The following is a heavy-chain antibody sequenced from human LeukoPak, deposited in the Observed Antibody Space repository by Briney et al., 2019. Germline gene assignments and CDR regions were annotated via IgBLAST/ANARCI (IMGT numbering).Heavy chain of an antibody. CDR2: INHNGNVN. CDR1: GFTFSSYW. D-gene: IGHD3-16*01. V-gene: IGHV3-7*03. J-gene: IGHJ6*02. Sequence: GGSLRLSCAASGFTFSSYWMNWARQAPGKGLEWVASINHNGNVNYYVDSVKGRFTISRDNAKNSLYLQMSNLRVEDTAVYFCARGGGLDVWGQGATVTVSS. CDR3: ARGGGLDV.